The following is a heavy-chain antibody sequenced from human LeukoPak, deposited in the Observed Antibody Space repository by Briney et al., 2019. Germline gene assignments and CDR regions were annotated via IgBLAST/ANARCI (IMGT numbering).Heavy chain of an antibody. CDR1: GYSISSGYY. Sequence: SETLSLTCAVSGYSISSGYYWGWIRQPPGKGLEWIGSIYHSGSTYYNPSLKSRVTISVDTSKNQFSLKLSSVTAADTAVYYCARRYYYDSSGYYQGYYFDYWGQGTLVTVSS. D-gene: IGHD3-22*01. V-gene: IGHV4-38-2*01. CDR2: IYHSGST. CDR3: ARRYYYDSSGYYQGYYFDY. J-gene: IGHJ4*02.